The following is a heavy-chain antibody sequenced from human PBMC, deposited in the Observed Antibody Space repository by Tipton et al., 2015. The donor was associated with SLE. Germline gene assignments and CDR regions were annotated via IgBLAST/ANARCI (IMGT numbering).Heavy chain of an antibody. CDR2: MYYSGST. CDR1: GDSIISSSYY. CDR3: ARDGPYYDFWSGMGTFDI. D-gene: IGHD3-3*01. V-gene: IGHV4-39*07. J-gene: IGHJ3*02. Sequence: TLSFTCSVSGDSIISSSYYWGWIRQPPGKGLEWIGSMYYSGSTYYNPSLKSRVTISVDTSKNQFSLMLRSVTAADTAVYYCARDGPYYDFWSGMGTFDIWGQGTMVTVSS.